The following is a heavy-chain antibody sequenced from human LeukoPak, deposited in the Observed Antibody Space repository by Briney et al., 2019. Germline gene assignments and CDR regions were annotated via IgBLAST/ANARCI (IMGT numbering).Heavy chain of an antibody. Sequence: GGSLRLSCAASGFTFSNYGMHWVRQDPGKGLEWVAVVAHDGSVAYYADWVKGRFTISRDNSKNTLYVQMNSLRAEDTAVYYCAKGHYYGSGSLDYWGQGTLVTVSS. V-gene: IGHV3-30*18. D-gene: IGHD3-10*01. J-gene: IGHJ4*02. CDR3: AKGHYYGSGSLDY. CDR2: VAHDGSVA. CDR1: GFTFSNYG.